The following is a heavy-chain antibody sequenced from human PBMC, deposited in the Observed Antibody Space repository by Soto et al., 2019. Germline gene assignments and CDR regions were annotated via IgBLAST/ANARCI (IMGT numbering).Heavy chain of an antibody. CDR2: IIGSGGGT. Sequence: LRLSCAASGFTFSSFAMSWVRQAPGKGLEWVSGIIGSGGGTYYADSVKGRFTILRDNSKNTLDLQMNSLRVADTAVYYCARAGLCSSPRCVIYYSYGMDVWGPGTTVTVSS. D-gene: IGHD2-2*01. CDR3: ARAGLCSSPRCVIYYSYGMDV. J-gene: IGHJ6*02. V-gene: IGHV3-23*01. CDR1: GFTFSSFA.